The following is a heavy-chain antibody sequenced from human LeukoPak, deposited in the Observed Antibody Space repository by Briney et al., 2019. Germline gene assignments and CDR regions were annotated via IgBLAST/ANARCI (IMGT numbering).Heavy chain of an antibody. J-gene: IGHJ3*02. CDR1: GGSISSYY. CDR3: ARGWMIGDAFDI. V-gene: IGHV4-4*07. CDR2: IYTSGST. D-gene: IGHD3-22*01. Sequence: SETLSLTCTVSGGSISSYYWSWIRQPAGKGLEWIGRIYTSGSTNYNPSLKSRVTITVDTSKNQFSLKLSSVTAADTAVYYCARGWMIGDAFDIWGQGTMVTVSS.